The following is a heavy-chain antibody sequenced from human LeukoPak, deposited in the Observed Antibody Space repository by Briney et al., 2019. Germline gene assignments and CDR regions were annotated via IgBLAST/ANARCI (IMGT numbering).Heavy chain of an antibody. CDR3: ARDRGSYGSNYCYYMDV. CDR1: GFTVSSNY. J-gene: IGHJ6*03. V-gene: IGHV3-53*01. CDR2: IYSGGST. Sequence: PGGSLRLSCAASGFTVSSNYMSWVRQAPGKGLEWVSVIYSGGSTYYADSVKGRFTISRDNSKNTLYLQMNSLRAEDTAVYYCARDRGSYGSNYCYYMDVWGKGTTVTVSS. D-gene: IGHD5-18*01.